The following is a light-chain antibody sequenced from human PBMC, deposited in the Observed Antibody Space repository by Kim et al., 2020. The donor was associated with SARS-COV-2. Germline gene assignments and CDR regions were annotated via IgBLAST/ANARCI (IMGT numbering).Light chain of an antibody. CDR2: DVS. CDR1: SSDVGGYNS. CDR3: SSYTSSSTLV. V-gene: IGLV2-14*03. J-gene: IGLJ3*02. Sequence: GQSITISCIGTSSDVGGYNSVSWYQHHPGKAPKLIIYDVSEWPSGVSNRFSGSKSGNTASLTISGLQADDEADYYCSSYTSSSTLVFGGGTKLTVL.